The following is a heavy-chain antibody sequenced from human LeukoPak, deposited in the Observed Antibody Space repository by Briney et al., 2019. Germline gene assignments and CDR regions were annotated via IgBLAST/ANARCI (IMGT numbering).Heavy chain of an antibody. CDR1: GFTFSSYA. D-gene: IGHD3-3*01. J-gene: IGHJ4*02. CDR2: ISSNGGST. V-gene: IGHV3-64*01. Sequence: GGSLRLSCAASGFTFSSYAMHWVRQAPGKGLEYVSAISSNGGSTYYANSVKGRFTISRDNSKNTLYLQMGSLRAEDMAVYYCAREGTTLYDFWSGLDYWGQGTLVTVSS. CDR3: AREGTTLYDFWSGLDY.